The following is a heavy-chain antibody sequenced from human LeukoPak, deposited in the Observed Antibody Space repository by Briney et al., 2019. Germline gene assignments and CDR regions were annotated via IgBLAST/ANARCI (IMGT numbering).Heavy chain of an antibody. D-gene: IGHD6-19*01. CDR1: GGPFSSYA. CDR2: IIPIFGTA. CDR3: AREYGQWLALDY. V-gene: IGHV1-69*13. J-gene: IGHJ4*02. Sequence: SVKVSCKASGGPFSSYAISWVRQAPGQGLEWMGGIIPIFGTANYAQKFQGRVTITADESTSTAYMELSSLRSEDTAVYYCAREYGQWLALDYWGQGTLVTVSS.